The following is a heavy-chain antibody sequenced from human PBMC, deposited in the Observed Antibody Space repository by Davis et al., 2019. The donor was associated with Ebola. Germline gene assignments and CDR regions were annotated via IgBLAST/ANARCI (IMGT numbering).Heavy chain of an antibody. Sequence: GGSLRLSCAASGFTVSSNYMSWVRQAPGKGLEWVSVTHSGGSTYYADSVKGRFTISRHISKNTLYLQMNSLRPEDTAVYYCAKDGFDEYYYYGMDVWGKGTTVTVSS. V-gene: IGHV3-53*04. CDR1: GFTVSSNY. J-gene: IGHJ6*04. CDR2: THSGGST. CDR3: AKDGFDEYYYYGMDV. D-gene: IGHD3-9*01.